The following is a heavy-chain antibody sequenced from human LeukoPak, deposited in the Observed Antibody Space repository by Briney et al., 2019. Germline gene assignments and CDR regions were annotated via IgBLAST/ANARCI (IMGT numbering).Heavy chain of an antibody. V-gene: IGHV4-34*01. CDR3: ARVGRPYSSGWYIDY. CDR2: INHSGST. CDR1: GGSFSGYY. Sequence: PSETLSLTCAVYGGSFSGYYWSWIRQPPGKGLEWIGEINHSGSTNYNPSLKSRVTISVDTSKNQFSLKLSSVTAADTAVYYCARVGRPYSSGWYIDYWGQGTLVTVSS. J-gene: IGHJ4*02. D-gene: IGHD6-19*01.